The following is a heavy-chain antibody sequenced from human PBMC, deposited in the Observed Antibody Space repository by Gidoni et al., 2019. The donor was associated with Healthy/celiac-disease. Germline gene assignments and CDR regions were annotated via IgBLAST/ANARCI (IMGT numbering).Heavy chain of an antibody. J-gene: IGHJ4*02. D-gene: IGHD5-18*01. CDR3: TTDMKLWSLTHNYFDY. CDR1: GFTSSNAW. V-gene: IGHV3-15*07. Sequence: EVQLVESGGGLVKPGGSLSLSCAASGFTSSNAWRNWVRQAPGKGLGWVGRIKSKTDGGTTDYAAPVKGRFTISRDDSKNTLYLQMNSLKTEDTAVYYCTTDMKLWSLTHNYFDYWGQGTLVTVSS. CDR2: IKSKTDGGTT.